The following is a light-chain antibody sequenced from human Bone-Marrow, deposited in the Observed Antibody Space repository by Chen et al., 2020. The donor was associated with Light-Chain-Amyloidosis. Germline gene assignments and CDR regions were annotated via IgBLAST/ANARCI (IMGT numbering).Light chain of an antibody. J-gene: IGLJ1*01. V-gene: IGLV2-14*01. Sequence: QSALTQPASVSGSPGQSITIPCTGTSSDVGGDNHVSWYQPHPDKAPKLMIYEVTHRPAWVPDRFSGSKSDNTASLTISGLQTEDEADYFCSSYTITNTLVFGSGTRVTVL. CDR2: EVT. CDR1: SSDVGGDNH. CDR3: SSYTITNTLV.